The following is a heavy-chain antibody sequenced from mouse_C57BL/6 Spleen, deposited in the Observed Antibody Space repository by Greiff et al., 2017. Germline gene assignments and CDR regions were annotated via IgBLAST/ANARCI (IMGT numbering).Heavy chain of an antibody. D-gene: IGHD1-1*01. CDR1: GYTFTGYW. CDR3: ARYLRGTTVVATDAMDY. J-gene: IGHJ4*01. Sequence: QVQLQQSGAELMKPGASVKLSCKATGYTFTGYWIEWVKQRPGHGLEWIGEILPGSGSTNYNEKFKGKATFTADTSSNTAYMQLSSLTTEDSAIYYCARYLRGTTVVATDAMDYWGQGTSVTVSS. V-gene: IGHV1-9*01. CDR2: ILPGSGST.